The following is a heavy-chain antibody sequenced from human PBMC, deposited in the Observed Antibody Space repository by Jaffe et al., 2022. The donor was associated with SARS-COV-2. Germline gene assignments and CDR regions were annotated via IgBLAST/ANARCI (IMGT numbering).Heavy chain of an antibody. J-gene: IGHJ6*02. Sequence: QVTLKESGPVLVKPTETLTLTCTVSGFSLSNARMGVSWIRQPPGKALEWLAHIFSNDEKSYSTSLKSRLTISKDTSKSQVVLTMTNMDPVDTATYYCARFRGNSGYGRYYYYGMDVWGQGTTVTVSS. CDR2: IFSNDEK. CDR1: GFSLSNARMG. CDR3: ARFRGNSGYGRYYYYGMDV. V-gene: IGHV2-26*01. D-gene: IGHD5-12*01.